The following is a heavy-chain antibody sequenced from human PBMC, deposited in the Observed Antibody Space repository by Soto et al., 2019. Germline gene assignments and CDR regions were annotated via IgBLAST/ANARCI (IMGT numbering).Heavy chain of an antibody. D-gene: IGHD3-16*02. V-gene: IGHV4-61*01. Sequence: QVQLQESGPGLVKPSETLSLTCTVSGGSVSSGSYYWSWIRQPPGKVLEWIGYIYYSGSTNYNPTLKSRVTISVDTSKNQFSLKLSSVTAADTAVYYCARDHPTYDYVWGSYRYTRGAFDIWGQGTMVTVSS. CDR2: IYYSGST. J-gene: IGHJ3*02. CDR1: GGSVSSGSYY. CDR3: ARDHPTYDYVWGSYRYTRGAFDI.